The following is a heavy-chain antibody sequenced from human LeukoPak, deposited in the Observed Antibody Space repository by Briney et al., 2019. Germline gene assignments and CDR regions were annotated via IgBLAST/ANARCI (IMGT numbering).Heavy chain of an antibody. CDR2: IYYSGST. CDR1: GGSISSSSDY. Sequence: PSETLSLTCTVSGGSISSSSDYWGWIRQPPGKGLEGIGSIYYSGSTYYNPSLKSRVTKSVDTSKNQFSLKLSSVTAADTAVYYCARHYGVWFGELNYLDYWGQGTLVTVSS. D-gene: IGHD3-10*01. CDR3: ARHYGVWFGELNYLDY. V-gene: IGHV4-39*07. J-gene: IGHJ4*02.